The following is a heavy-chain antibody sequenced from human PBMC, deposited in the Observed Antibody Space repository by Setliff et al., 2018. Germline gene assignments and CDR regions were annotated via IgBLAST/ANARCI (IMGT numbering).Heavy chain of an antibody. V-gene: IGHV1-69*05. Sequence: SVKVSCKASGGTFSSYGISWVRQAPGQGLEWMGGTIPIFGTTDYAQKFRGRVTIITDESTSTAFTQLSSLRSEDTAVYYCVREGVDSRSSTDYRYYMDVWGKGTTVTVSS. CDR3: VREGVDSRSSTDYRYYMDV. CDR1: GGTFSSYG. D-gene: IGHD3-22*01. CDR2: TIPIFGTT. J-gene: IGHJ6*03.